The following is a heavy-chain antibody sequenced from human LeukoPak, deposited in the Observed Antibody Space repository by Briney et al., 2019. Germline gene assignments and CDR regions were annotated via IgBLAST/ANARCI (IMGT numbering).Heavy chain of an antibody. D-gene: IGHD4-11*01. V-gene: IGHV1-69*01. CDR1: GGTFSSYA. J-gene: IGHJ4*02. CDR3: ARHSTDYIMFDY. CDR2: IIPIFGTA. Sequence: GASVNVSCKASGGTFSSYAISWVRQAPGQGLEWMGGIIPIFGTANYAQKFQGRVTITADESTSTAYMVLSSLRSEDTAVYYCARHSTDYIMFDYWGQGTLVTVSS.